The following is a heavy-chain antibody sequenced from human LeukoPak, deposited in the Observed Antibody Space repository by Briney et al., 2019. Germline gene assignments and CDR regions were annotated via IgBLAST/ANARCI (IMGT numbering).Heavy chain of an antibody. CDR1: GFTFSSYA. D-gene: IGHD6-19*01. CDR3: ARETSSGWEFDY. CDR2: ISYDGTNK. Sequence: GGSLRLPCAASGFTFSSYAMHRVRQAPGKGLEWVAVISYDGTNKYYADSVKGRFTISRDNSKNTLYLQMNSLGAEDTAVYYCARETSSGWEFDYWGQGTLVTVSS. J-gene: IGHJ4*02. V-gene: IGHV3-30-3*01.